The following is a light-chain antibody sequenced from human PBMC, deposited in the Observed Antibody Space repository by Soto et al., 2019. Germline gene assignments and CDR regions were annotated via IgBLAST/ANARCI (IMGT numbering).Light chain of an antibody. J-gene: IGKJ1*01. Sequence: TVLTHSPGTLCLSPGERAALSCGASHSVSGSRLAWDHQKPGQAPRLLIYGAFNRVTGIPVRFSGSGSGTDFTLTISRLEPEDFAVYYCQQYGNSPSTFGQGTKVDIK. CDR1: HSVSGSR. CDR3: QQYGNSPST. CDR2: GAF. V-gene: IGKV3-20*01.